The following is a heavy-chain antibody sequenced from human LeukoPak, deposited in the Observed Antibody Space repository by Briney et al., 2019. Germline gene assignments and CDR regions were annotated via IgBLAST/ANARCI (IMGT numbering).Heavy chain of an antibody. CDR2: ISSSSSYI. J-gene: IGHJ4*02. CDR1: GFTFSSYS. Sequence: PGGTLRLSCAASGFTFSSYSKNWGRQAPGEGLVGGSSISSSSSYIYYADSVKGRFTISRDNAKNSLSLQMNSVRAEDTALYHCARGRGVTSDYYPFYFDYWGQGTLVTVSS. V-gene: IGHV3-21*04. D-gene: IGHD3-3*01. CDR3: ARGRGVTSDYYPFYFDY.